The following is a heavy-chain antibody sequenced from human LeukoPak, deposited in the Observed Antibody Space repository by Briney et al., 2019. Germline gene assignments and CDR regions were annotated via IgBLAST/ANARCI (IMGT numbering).Heavy chain of an antibody. CDR1: GFPFSSYS. D-gene: IGHD4-17*01. Sequence: GGSLRLSCAASGFPFSSYSMNWVRQAPGKGLEWVSSISSSSSYIYYADSVKGRFTISRDNAKNSLYLQMNSLRAEDTAVYYCARERRTVTDFDYWGQGTLVTVSS. CDR2: ISSSSSYI. J-gene: IGHJ4*02. V-gene: IGHV3-21*01. CDR3: ARERRTVTDFDY.